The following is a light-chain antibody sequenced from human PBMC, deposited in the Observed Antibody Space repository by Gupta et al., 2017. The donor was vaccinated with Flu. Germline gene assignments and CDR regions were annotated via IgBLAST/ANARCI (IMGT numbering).Light chain of an antibody. J-gene: IGKJ5*01. V-gene: IGKV3-11*01. Sequence: IVLPPSPAPLSLSPGERATLSCRASQSVSSYLAWYQQKPGQAPRLLIYDASNRATGIPARCSGSGSGTDFTITISSLEPEDLAVYYCQQRSNGPITLGQGTRLEMK. CDR2: DAS. CDR3: QQRSNGPIT. CDR1: QSVSSY.